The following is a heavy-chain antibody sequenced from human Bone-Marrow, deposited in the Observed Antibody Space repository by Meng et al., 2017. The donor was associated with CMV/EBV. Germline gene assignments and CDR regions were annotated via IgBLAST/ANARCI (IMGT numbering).Heavy chain of an antibody. CDR3: ASNLPAADY. D-gene: IGHD2-2*01. Sequence: GESLKISCAASGFTFSYYWMTWVRQAPGKGLEWVANIKEDGSEKYYVDSAKGRFTISRDNAKNSLFLQMTSLRAEDTAVYFCASNLPAADYWGQGTLVTVSS. CDR1: GFTFSYYW. V-gene: IGHV3-7*01. J-gene: IGHJ4*02. CDR2: IKEDGSEK.